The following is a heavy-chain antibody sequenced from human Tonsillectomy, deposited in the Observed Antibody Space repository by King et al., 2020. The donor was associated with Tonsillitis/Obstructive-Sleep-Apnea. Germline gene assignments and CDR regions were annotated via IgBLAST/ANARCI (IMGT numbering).Heavy chain of an antibody. J-gene: IGHJ3*02. Sequence: VQLVESGGGLVQPGRSLRLSCAASGFTFDDYAMYGVRHAPGKGLEWVSGIRWNSGSIRYADSVKGRFTISRDNAKNSLYLQMNSLRTEDTALYYCAKDLIIAVSGTPGDAFDIWGQGTMVTVSS. CDR2: IRWNSGSI. CDR3: AKDLIIAVSGTPGDAFDI. D-gene: IGHD6-13*01. V-gene: IGHV3-9*01. CDR1: GFTFDDYA.